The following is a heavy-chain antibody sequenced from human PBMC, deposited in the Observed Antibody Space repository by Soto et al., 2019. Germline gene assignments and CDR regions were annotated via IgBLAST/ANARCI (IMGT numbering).Heavy chain of an antibody. D-gene: IGHD7-27*01. J-gene: IGHJ3*01. CDR3: NRDPNFGGVGV. V-gene: IGHV4-59*11. CDR1: GGSISNHY. Sequence: QVHLQGSGPGQVKPSETLSLTCTVSGGSISNHYLIWIRQPPGKGLEWIGYLSNSGTTKFNPALQRRFTISADTSKNQFSLKLNSVTATDTAVYFCNRDPNFGGVGVWGHGTRVTVSS. CDR2: LSNSGTT.